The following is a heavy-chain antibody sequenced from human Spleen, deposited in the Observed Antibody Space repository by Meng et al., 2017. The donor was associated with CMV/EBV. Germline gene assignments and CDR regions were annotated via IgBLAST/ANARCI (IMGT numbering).Heavy chain of an antibody. J-gene: IGHJ6*02. CDR2: ISAYNGNT. CDR3: ARLAHNIYYYYGMDV. V-gene: IGHV1-18*01. Sequence: ASVKVSCKASGYTFTSYGISWVRQAPGQGLEWMGWISAYNGNTNYEQKLQGSVTMTTDTSTSTAYMELRSLRSDDTAVYYCARLAHNIYYYYGMDVWGQGTTVTVSS. CDR1: GYTFTSYG. D-gene: IGHD1-14*01.